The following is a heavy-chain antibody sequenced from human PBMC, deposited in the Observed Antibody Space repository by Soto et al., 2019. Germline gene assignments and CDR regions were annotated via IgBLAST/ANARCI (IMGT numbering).Heavy chain of an antibody. CDR3: AKNAVLRFLEWLSNNWFDP. D-gene: IGHD3-3*01. J-gene: IGHJ5*02. Sequence: GGSLRLSCAASGFTFSSYAVSWVRQAPGKGPEWISSISGSGSTIYYADSVKGRFTISRDNSKNTLYLQMSSLRAEDTAVYYCAKNAVLRFLEWLSNNWFDPWGQGTLVTVSS. CDR1: GFTFSSYA. CDR2: ISGSGSTI. V-gene: IGHV3-23*01.